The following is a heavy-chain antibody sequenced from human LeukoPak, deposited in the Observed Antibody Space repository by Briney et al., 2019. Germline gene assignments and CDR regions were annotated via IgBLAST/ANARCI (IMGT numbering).Heavy chain of an antibody. CDR1: GYTFTSYD. Sequence: ASVKVSCKASGYTFTSYDINWVRQATGQGLEWMGWMNPNSGNTGYAQKFQGRVTITRNTSISTAYMELSSLRSEDTAVYYCARAPGRAHYYYYYMDVWGKGTTVTVSS. D-gene: IGHD4/OR15-4a*01. V-gene: IGHV1-8*03. CDR2: MNPNSGNT. CDR3: ARAPGRAHYYYYYMDV. J-gene: IGHJ6*03.